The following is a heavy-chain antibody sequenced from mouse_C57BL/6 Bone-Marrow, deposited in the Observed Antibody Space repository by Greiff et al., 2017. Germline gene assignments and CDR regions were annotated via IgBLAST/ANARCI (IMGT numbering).Heavy chain of an antibody. D-gene: IGHD2-10*01. V-gene: IGHV1-22*01. J-gene: IGHJ4*01. CDR1: GYTFTDYN. CDR3: ARSISGTYWAMDY. Sequence: EVQLQQSGPELVKPGASVKMSCKASGYTFTDYNMHWVKQSHGKSLEWIGYINPNNGGTSYNQKFKGKATLTVNKSSSTAYMELRSLTSEDSAVYDCARSISGTYWAMDYWGQGTSVTVSS. CDR2: INPNNGGT.